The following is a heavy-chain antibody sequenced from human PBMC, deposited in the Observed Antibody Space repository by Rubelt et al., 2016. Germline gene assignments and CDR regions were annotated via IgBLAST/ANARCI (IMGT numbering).Heavy chain of an antibody. CDR1: GLTFSSYW. Sequence: RLSCAASGLTFSSYWMHWVRQAPGKGLVWVSRLNSAGSSTSYADSVKGRFTISRDNAMTTLYLQMNSLKAEDTAVYYCAREARGYSYGLAQDYWGQGNLVTGSS. CDR2: LNSAGSST. V-gene: IGHV3-74*01. D-gene: IGHD5-18*01. J-gene: IGHJ4*02. CDR3: AREARGYSYGLAQDY.